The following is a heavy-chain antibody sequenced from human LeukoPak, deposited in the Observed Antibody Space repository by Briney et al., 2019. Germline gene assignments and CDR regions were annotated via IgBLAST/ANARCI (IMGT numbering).Heavy chain of an antibody. J-gene: IGHJ4*02. CDR1: GFTFSSYG. CDR2: IWYDGSYK. CDR3: ARGDDHFDSSGYYYYFDY. Sequence: GGSLRLSCAASGFTFSSYGMHWVRQAPGKGLEWVAVIWYDGSYKYYADSVKGRFTVSRDNSTKTVYLQMNSLGAEDTAVYYCARGDDHFDSSGYYYYFDYWGQGTLVTVSS. V-gene: IGHV3-33*01. D-gene: IGHD3-22*01.